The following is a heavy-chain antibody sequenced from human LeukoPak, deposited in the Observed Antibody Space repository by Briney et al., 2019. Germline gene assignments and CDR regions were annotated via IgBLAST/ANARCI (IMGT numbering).Heavy chain of an antibody. CDR3: ARQGSSGWAIFDY. D-gene: IGHD6-19*01. J-gene: IGHJ4*02. Sequence: SETLSLTCTVSGGSNSSYYWSWIRQSPGKGLEWIGYIYYSGSTNYNPSLKSRVTISVDTSKNQFSLKLSSVTAADTAVYYCARQGSSGWAIFDYWGQGTLVTVSS. CDR2: IYYSGST. V-gene: IGHV4-59*08. CDR1: GGSNSSYY.